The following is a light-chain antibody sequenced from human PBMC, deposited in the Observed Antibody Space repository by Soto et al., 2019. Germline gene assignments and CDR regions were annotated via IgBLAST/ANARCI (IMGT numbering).Light chain of an antibody. CDR3: QQYNDWPRT. CDR2: CAS. J-gene: IGKJ5*01. CDR1: QIVSSS. Sequence: IVLTHSPGTLSLSPLERATLSFMSIQIVSSSRLAWYRQKPGQAPRLLIYCASTRATGVPPRFSGSASGTEFTLTISSLQSEDFGVYYCQQYNDWPRTFGQGTRLEIK. V-gene: IGKV3-15*01.